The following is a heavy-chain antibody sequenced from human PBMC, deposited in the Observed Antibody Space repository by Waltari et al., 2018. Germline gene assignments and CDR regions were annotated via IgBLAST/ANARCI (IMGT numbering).Heavy chain of an antibody. CDR1: GGSISSSSYY. Sequence: QLQLQESGPGLVKPSETLSLTCTVSGGSISSSSYYWGWIRQPPGKGLEWIGSIYYSGSTCYNPSLKSRVTISEDTSKNQFSLKLSSVTAADTAVYYCARDSYRAMVQGLFDPWGQGTLVTVSS. CDR2: IYYSGST. D-gene: IGHD3-10*01. V-gene: IGHV4-39*07. CDR3: ARDSYRAMVQGLFDP. J-gene: IGHJ5*02.